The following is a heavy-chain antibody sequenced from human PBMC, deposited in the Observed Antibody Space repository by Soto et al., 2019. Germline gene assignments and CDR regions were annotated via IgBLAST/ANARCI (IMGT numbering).Heavy chain of an antibody. J-gene: IGHJ6*02. CDR3: VRDWSTFWGMDV. Sequence: LRLSCAASGFTFSTYWMNWVRQAPGKGLEWVANIKQDGSEKYYVDSVKGRFAISRDNAKDSLFLQMNNLRAEDTAVYYCVRDWSTFWGMDVWGQGTTVTVSS. CDR1: GFTFSTYW. CDR2: IKQDGSEK. V-gene: IGHV3-7*01.